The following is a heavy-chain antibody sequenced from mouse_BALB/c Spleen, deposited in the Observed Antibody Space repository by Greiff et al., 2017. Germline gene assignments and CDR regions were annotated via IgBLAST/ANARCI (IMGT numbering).Heavy chain of an antibody. CDR3: TRQGYYGSFAY. CDR2: INPSNGGT. Sequence: VKLVESGAELVKPGASVKLSCKASGYTFTSYYMYWVKQRPGQGLEWIGEINPSNGGTNFNEKFKSKATLTVDKSSSTAYMQLSSLTSEDSAVYYCTRQGYYGSFAYWGQGTLVTVSA. CDR1: GYTFTSYY. V-gene: IGHV1S81*02. D-gene: IGHD2-2*01. J-gene: IGHJ3*01.